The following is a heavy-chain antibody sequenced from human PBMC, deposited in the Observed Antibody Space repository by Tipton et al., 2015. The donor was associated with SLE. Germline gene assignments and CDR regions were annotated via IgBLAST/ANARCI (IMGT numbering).Heavy chain of an antibody. Sequence: LRLSCAVSGYSISSGYYWGWIRQPPGKGLEWIGSIYHSGSTYYNPSLKSRVTISVDTSKNQFSLKLSSVTAADTAVYYCARAPNYYGSGSYYNPGGDYFDYWGQGTLVTVSS. CDR1: GYSISSGYY. CDR2: IYHSGST. D-gene: IGHD3-10*01. V-gene: IGHV4-38-2*01. J-gene: IGHJ4*02. CDR3: ARAPNYYGSGSYYNPGGDYFDY.